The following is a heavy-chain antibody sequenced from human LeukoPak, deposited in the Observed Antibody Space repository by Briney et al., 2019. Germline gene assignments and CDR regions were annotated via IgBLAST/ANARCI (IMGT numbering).Heavy chain of an antibody. CDR1: GYTFTGYY. Sequence: GALVKVSCKASGYTFTGYYMHWVRQAPGQGLEWMGLINPNSGGTNYAQKFQGRVTMTRDTSISTAYMELSRLRSDDTAVYYCARWGYCSSTSCSGKFDYWGQGTLVTVSS. CDR2: INPNSGGT. J-gene: IGHJ4*02. D-gene: IGHD2-2*01. CDR3: ARWGYCSSTSCSGKFDY. V-gene: IGHV1-2*02.